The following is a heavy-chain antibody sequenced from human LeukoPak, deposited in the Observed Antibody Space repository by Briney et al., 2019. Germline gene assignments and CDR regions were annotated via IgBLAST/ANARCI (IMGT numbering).Heavy chain of an antibody. CDR3: ARVVSSSWHGADY. D-gene: IGHD6-13*01. J-gene: IGHJ4*02. V-gene: IGHV1-69*06. CDR2: IIPIFGTA. CDR1: GGTFSSYA. Sequence: ASVKVSCKASGGTFSSYAISWVRQAPGQGLEWMGGIIPIFGTANYAQKFQGRVTITADKSTSTVYMELSSLRSEDTAVYYCARVVSSSWHGADYWVQGTLVTVSS.